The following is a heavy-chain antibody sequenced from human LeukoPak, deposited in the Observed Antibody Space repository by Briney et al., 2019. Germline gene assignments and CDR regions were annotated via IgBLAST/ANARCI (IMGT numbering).Heavy chain of an antibody. Sequence: SETLSLTCAVYGGSFSGYYWSWIRQPPGKGLEWIGEINHSGSTNYNPSLKSRVTISVDTSKNQFSLNLSSVTAADTAVYYCARHAAAGVLFDYWGQGTLVTVSS. CDR1: GGSFSGYY. J-gene: IGHJ4*02. CDR3: ARHAAAGVLFDY. CDR2: INHSGST. D-gene: IGHD6-13*01. V-gene: IGHV4-34*09.